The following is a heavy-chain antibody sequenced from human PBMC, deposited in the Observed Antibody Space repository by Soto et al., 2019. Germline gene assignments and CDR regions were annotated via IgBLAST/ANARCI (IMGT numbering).Heavy chain of an antibody. Sequence: QVQQLESGPGLVKPWDTLSLTCTVSGAYISDFSWSWIRQPAGKGLEWIGRITVNGNTQYNPSFRSRVSMSVDTYWNQFSLNLQSATAADTALYYCARESGENWTYEAHWGQGTLVTVSS. D-gene: IGHD1-7*01. CDR1: GAYISDFS. J-gene: IGHJ1*01. CDR3: ARESGENWTYEAH. CDR2: ITVNGNT. V-gene: IGHV4-4*07.